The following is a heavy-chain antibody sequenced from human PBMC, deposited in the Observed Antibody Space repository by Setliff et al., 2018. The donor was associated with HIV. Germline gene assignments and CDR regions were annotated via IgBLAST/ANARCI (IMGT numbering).Heavy chain of an antibody. CDR3: VSSSFYDSSGFYYRLWYFDY. CDR2: IGSTGDSAGT. CDR1: GFTFSSNA. Sequence: GGSLRLSCGASGFTFSSNAMAWVRQAPGKGLEWVSTIGSTGDSAGTYYADSVKGRFTISRDNSKNSLHLQMDSLRAEDTALYYCVSSSFYDSSGFYYRLWYFDYWGQGTVVTVSS. D-gene: IGHD3-22*01. J-gene: IGHJ4*02. V-gene: IGHV3-23*01.